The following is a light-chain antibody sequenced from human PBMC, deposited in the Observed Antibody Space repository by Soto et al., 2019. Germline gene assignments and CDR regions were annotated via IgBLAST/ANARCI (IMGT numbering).Light chain of an antibody. Sequence: EIVLTQSPGTLSLSPGESATLSCRASQSVSSSYLAWYQQKPGQAPRLLIYGASSRATGIQDRFSGSGSGTEFTLTIRRLEPEDFAVYYCKQRSNWPHFGQGTRLEIK. J-gene: IGKJ5*01. V-gene: IGKV3D-20*02. CDR3: KQRSNWPH. CDR1: QSVSSSY. CDR2: GAS.